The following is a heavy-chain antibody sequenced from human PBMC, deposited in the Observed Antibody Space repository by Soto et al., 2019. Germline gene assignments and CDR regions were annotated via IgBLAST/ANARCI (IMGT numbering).Heavy chain of an antibody. J-gene: IGHJ3*02. CDR1: GGSISSGGYY. Sequence: QVQLQESGPGLVKPSQTLSLTCTVSGGSISSGGYYWSWIRQHPGKGLEWIGYIYYSGSTNYNPSLQSGVTISVHTSKNQCSLTLSSVTDADTAVYYCARLDIWGQGTMVTVSS. V-gene: IGHV4-31*03. CDR2: IYYSGST. CDR3: ARLDI.